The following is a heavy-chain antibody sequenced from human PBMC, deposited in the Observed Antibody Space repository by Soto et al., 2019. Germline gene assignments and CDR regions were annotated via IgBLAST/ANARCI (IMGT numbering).Heavy chain of an antibody. V-gene: IGHV4-61*08. CDR2: IYYSGST. CDR3: ARDQGYSYGYTQRGYYYGMDV. D-gene: IGHD5-18*01. Sequence: PSETLSLTCTVSGGSISSGGYYWSWIRQPPGKGLEWIGYIYYSGSTNYNPSLKSRVTISVDTSKNQFSLKLSSVTAADTAVYYCARDQGYSYGYTQRGYYYGMDVWGQGTTVTVSS. J-gene: IGHJ6*02. CDR1: GGSISSGGYY.